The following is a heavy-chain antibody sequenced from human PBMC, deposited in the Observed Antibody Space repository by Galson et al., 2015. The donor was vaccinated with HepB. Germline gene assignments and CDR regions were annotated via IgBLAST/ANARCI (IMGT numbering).Heavy chain of an antibody. J-gene: IGHJ3*02. CDR1: GFTFSSYA. D-gene: IGHD3-3*01. V-gene: IGHV3-30*04. Sequence: SLRLSCAASGFTFSSYAIHWVRQAPGKGLEWVAVISYDGSNKYYADSVKGRFTISRDNSKNTLYLQMNSLRAEDTAVYYCAKEASAERTIFGVLISDAFDIWGQGTMVTVSS. CDR2: ISYDGSNK. CDR3: AKEASAERTIFGVLISDAFDI.